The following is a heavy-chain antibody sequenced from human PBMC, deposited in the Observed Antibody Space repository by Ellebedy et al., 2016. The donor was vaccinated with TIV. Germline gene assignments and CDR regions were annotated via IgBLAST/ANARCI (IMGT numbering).Heavy chain of an antibody. D-gene: IGHD6-13*01. CDR3: AAAAGAGDDAFDI. CDR2: VSGSGDST. V-gene: IGHV3-23*01. Sequence: GESLKISXAASGFTFSNCAMSWVRQAPGKGLEWVSSVSGSGDSTYYADSVKGRFTISRDKAKNSLYLQMNSLRAEDTAVYYCAAAAGAGDDAFDIWGQGTMVTVSS. CDR1: GFTFSNCA. J-gene: IGHJ3*02.